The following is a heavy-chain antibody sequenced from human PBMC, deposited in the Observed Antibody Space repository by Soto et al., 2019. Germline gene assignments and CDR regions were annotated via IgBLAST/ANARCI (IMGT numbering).Heavy chain of an antibody. Sequence: EVPLVESGGALVKPGESLTLSCAASGFTFNSAWMTWVRQAPGKGLEWVGRIKSWTDGGIVDTAAPVKGRFTNSRDDSKNTFSLQMNSLKSEDTAVYYCTTRRREKSCTSVSCYGDGAYWGQGTLVTVSS. CDR1: GFTFNSAW. V-gene: IGHV3-15*02. CDR3: TTRRREKSCTSVSCYGDGAY. J-gene: IGHJ4*02. D-gene: IGHD2-2*01. CDR2: IKSWTDGGIV.